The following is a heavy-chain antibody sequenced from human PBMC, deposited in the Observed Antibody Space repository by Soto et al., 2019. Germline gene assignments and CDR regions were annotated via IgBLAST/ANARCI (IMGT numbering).Heavy chain of an antibody. Sequence: QVQLQESGPGLVKPSQTLSLTCTVSGGSISRGDYYWSWIRQPPGKGLEWIGYIYYSGSTYYNPFLKSRVTISVDTSKNQVSLKLSSVTAADTAVYYCARDVERSVSRWRWFDPWGQGTLVTVSS. D-gene: IGHD1-20*01. CDR3: ARDVERSVSRWRWFDP. J-gene: IGHJ5*02. CDR2: IYYSGST. V-gene: IGHV4-30-4*01. CDR1: GGSISRGDYY.